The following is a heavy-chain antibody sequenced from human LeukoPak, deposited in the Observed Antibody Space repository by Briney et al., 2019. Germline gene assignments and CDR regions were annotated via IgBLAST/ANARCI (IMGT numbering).Heavy chain of an antibody. Sequence: SETLSLTCTVSGGSISSYYWSWLRQPPGKGLEWIGYIYYSGSTNYNPSLKSRVTISVDTSKNQFSLKLSSVTAADTAVYYCARLEYCSSTSCSPYYYYYMDVWGKGTTVTISS. CDR2: IYYSGST. J-gene: IGHJ6*03. CDR3: ARLEYCSSTSCSPYYYYYMDV. D-gene: IGHD2-2*01. CDR1: GGSISSYY. V-gene: IGHV4-59*01.